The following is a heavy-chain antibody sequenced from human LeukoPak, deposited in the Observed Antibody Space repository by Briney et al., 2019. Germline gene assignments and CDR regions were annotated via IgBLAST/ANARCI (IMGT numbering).Heavy chain of an antibody. CDR2: ISGSGDTT. D-gene: IGHD3-10*01. Sequence: PGGTLRLSCAASGFTFSTYGSSWVRQAPGKGLEWVSRISGSGDTTNYADSVKGRFTISRDKSRNTVYLQMDSLRADDTAVYYCARGRNFGSGSYVFDYWGQGTLVTVSS. J-gene: IGHJ4*02. CDR1: GFTFSTYG. CDR3: ARGRNFGSGSYVFDY. V-gene: IGHV3-23*01.